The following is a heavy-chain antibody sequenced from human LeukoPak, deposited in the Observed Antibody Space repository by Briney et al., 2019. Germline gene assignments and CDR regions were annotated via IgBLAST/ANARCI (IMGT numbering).Heavy chain of an antibody. CDR2: ISGSGGRT. D-gene: IGHD3-22*01. Sequence: GGSLRLSCAASGFTFSNYAFVWVRQAPGKGLEWVSAISGSGGRTIHADSVKGRFTISRDNSKNTLYLQMNSLRAEDTAVYYCAKDWSPPHYYDSSGYYFWYYYGMDVWGQGTTVTVSS. J-gene: IGHJ6*02. V-gene: IGHV3-23*01. CDR1: GFTFSNYA. CDR3: AKDWSPPHYYDSSGYYFWYYYGMDV.